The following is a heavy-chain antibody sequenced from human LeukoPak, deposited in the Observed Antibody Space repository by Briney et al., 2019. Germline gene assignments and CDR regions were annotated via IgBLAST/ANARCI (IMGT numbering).Heavy chain of an antibody. CDR2: ISYSGST. CDR1: GGSISGYY. CDR3: ARHLSGSAMMHYIDY. Sequence: SETLSLTCTVSGGSISGYYWSWIRQPPGKGLEWVGYISYSGSTNYNPSLKSRVSISVDTSKNHISLKLFSLTAADTALYYCARHLSGSAMMHYIDYWGQGNLVTVSS. V-gene: IGHV4-59*08. J-gene: IGHJ4*01. D-gene: IGHD5-18*01.